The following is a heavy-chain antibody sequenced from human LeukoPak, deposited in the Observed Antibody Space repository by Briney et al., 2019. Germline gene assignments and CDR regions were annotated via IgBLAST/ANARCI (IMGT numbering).Heavy chain of an antibody. CDR1: GYTFTSYY. D-gene: IGHD2-21*02. V-gene: IGHV1-46*01. J-gene: IGHJ3*02. CDR3: ARSITARHIVVVTGDDAFDI. Sequence: ASVKVSCKASGYTFTSYYMHWVRQAPGQGLEWMGIINPSGGSTSYAQKFQGRVTMTRDMSTSTAYMELSSLRSEDTAVYYCARSITARHIVVVTGDDAFDIWGQGTMVTVSS. CDR2: INPSGGST.